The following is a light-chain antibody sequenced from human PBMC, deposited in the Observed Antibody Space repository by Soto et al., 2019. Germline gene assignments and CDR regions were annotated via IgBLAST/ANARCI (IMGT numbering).Light chain of an antibody. V-gene: IGKV3-11*01. CDR2: DAS. CDR1: QSVSSY. CDR3: QQRFNWPRFT. J-gene: IGKJ2*01. Sequence: EIVLTQSPATLSLSPGERATLSCRASQSVSSYLAWYQQKPGQAPRLLIYDASNRATAIPARFSGGGSGTDFTLTISSLEPEDFAVYYCQQRFNWPRFTFGQGTKLEIK.